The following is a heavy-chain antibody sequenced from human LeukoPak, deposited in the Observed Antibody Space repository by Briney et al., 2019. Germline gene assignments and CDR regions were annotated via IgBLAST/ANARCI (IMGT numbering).Heavy chain of an antibody. D-gene: IGHD2-15*01. CDR2: INPKGGGT. CDR1: GYTFTGYY. CDR3: ARRDKGDS. V-gene: IGHV1-2*02. Sequence: ASVKVSCKASGYTFTGYYMYWVRQAPGQGLEWMGWINPKGGGTYFAQKFQGRVTMTRDTSISTAYMELSRLRSDDTAVYYCARRDKGDSWGQGTLVTVSS. J-gene: IGHJ4*02.